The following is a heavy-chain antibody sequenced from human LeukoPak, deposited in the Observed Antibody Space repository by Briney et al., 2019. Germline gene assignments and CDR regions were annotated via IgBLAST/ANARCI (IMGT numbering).Heavy chain of an antibody. J-gene: IGHJ4*02. CDR1: GFSFNTYA. D-gene: IGHD5-24*01. CDR2: ISSNGDST. V-gene: IGHV3-64*01. Sequence: GGSLRLACAASGFSFNTYAMHWARQAPGKGLEYVSAISSNGDSTYYANSVKGRFSISRDNSKKTLFLQMGSLRAEDMAVYYCVRDSGGDAYNDYFDSWGQGTLVTVSS. CDR3: VRDSGGDAYNDYFDS.